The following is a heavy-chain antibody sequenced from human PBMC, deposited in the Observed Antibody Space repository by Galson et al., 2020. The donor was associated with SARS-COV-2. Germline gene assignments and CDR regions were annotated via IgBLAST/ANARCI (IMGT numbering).Heavy chain of an antibody. Sequence: GESLKISCAASGFTFSSYAMHWVRQAPGKGLEWVAVISYDGSNKYYADSVKGRFTISRDNSKNTLYLQMNSLRAEDTAVYYCARDTPHCTNGVCYPDYWGQGTLVTVSS. D-gene: IGHD2-8*01. CDR1: GFTFSSYA. CDR2: ISYDGSNK. J-gene: IGHJ4*02. CDR3: ARDTPHCTNGVCYPDY. V-gene: IGHV3-30-3*01.